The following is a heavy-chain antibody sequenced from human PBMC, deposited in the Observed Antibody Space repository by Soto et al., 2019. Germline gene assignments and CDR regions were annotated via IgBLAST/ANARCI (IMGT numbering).Heavy chain of an antibody. CDR3: AKVGARGLVPNYYYGMDV. V-gene: IGHV3-30*18. D-gene: IGHD6-19*01. CDR2: ISYDGSNK. CDR1: GLTFSSYG. J-gene: IGHJ6*02. Sequence: QVQLVESGGGVVQPGRSLRLSCAASGLTFSSYGMHWVRQAPGKGLEWVAVISYDGSNKYYADSVKGRFTISRDNSKNTLYLQMNSLRAEDTAVYYCAKVGARGLVPNYYYGMDVLGQGTTVTVSS.